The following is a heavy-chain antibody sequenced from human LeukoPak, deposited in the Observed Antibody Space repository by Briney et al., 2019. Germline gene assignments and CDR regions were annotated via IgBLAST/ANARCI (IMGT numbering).Heavy chain of an antibody. CDR2: ISGSGGST. CDR3: AKVRRYSYGYGY. V-gene: IGHV3-23*01. CDR1: GFTFSSYG. Sequence: PGGSLRLSCAASGFTFSSYGMSWVRQAPGKGLEWVSAISGSGGSTYYADSVKGRFTISRDNSKNTLYLQMNSLRAEDTAVCYCAKVRRYSYGYGYWGQGTLVTVSS. D-gene: IGHD5-18*01. J-gene: IGHJ4*02.